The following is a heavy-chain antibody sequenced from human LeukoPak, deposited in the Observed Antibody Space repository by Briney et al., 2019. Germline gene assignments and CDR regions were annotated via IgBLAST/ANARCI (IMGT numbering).Heavy chain of an antibody. CDR2: ISSSSSTI. D-gene: IGHD3-9*01. Sequence: GGSLRLSCAASGFTFSSYSMNWVRQAPGKGLEWVSYISSSSSTIYYADSVKGRFTISRDNAKNSLYLQMNSLRAEDTAVYYRARDRVRYFDWLTYYFDYWGQGTLVTVSS. CDR1: GFTFSSYS. CDR3: ARDRVRYFDWLTYYFDY. V-gene: IGHV3-48*01. J-gene: IGHJ4*02.